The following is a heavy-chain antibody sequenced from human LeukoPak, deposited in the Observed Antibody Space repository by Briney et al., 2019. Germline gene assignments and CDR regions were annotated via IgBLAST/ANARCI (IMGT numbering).Heavy chain of an antibody. Sequence: GGSLRLSCAASGFTFSGSAMHWVRQASGKGLEWIGRIRSKVNNYATAYAASVKDRFTISRDDSRNTAYLQMNSLKTEDTAVYYCTTQYSSAPPGYWGQGTLVTVSS. D-gene: IGHD6-19*01. CDR2: IRSKVNNYAT. V-gene: IGHV3-73*01. CDR3: TTQYSSAPPGY. CDR1: GFTFSGSA. J-gene: IGHJ4*02.